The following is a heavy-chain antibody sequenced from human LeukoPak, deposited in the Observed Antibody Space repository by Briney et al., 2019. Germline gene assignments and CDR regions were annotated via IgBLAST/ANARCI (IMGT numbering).Heavy chain of an antibody. CDR1: GFTFSSYA. CDR2: ISGSGGST. Sequence: GGSLRLSCAASGFTFSSYAMSWVRQAPGKGLEWVSAISGSGGSTYYADSVKGRFTISRDNSRNTLYLQMNSLRAEDTAVYYCAKATGSYYTGSFDYWGQGTLVTVSS. D-gene: IGHD1-26*01. J-gene: IGHJ4*02. V-gene: IGHV3-23*01. CDR3: AKATGSYYTGSFDY.